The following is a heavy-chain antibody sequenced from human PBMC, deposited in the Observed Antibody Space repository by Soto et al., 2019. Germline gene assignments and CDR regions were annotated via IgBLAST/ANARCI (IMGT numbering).Heavy chain of an antibody. Sequence: GASVKVSCKAFGYTFTSYGIHWVRQAPGQRLEWMGWINAANGDTKYSPKFQGRVTITRDTSASTAYMELSSLRSEDTAVYYCVRRQVSATGIDWFDPWGQGTLVTVSS. V-gene: IGHV1-3*01. CDR3: VRRQVSATGIDWFDP. J-gene: IGHJ5*02. CDR2: INAANGDT. D-gene: IGHD6-13*01. CDR1: GYTFTSYG.